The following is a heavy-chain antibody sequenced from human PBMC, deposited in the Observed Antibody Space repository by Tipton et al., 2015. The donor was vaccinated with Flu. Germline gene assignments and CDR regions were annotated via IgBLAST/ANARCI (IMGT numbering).Heavy chain of an antibody. CDR3: ARREQVGANAHFDY. CDR1: GYTFATYW. D-gene: IGHD1/OR15-1a*01. CDR2: IYPVDSDT. V-gene: IGHV5-51*01. Sequence: QLVQSGAEVRKPGESLKLSCQGSGYTFATYWIAWVRQMPGKGLEWMGTIYPVDSDTSYSPSFQGQVTISADKSTSTAYLQWSSLKAADTAMYYCARREQVGANAHFDYWGQGTLVTVSS. J-gene: IGHJ4*02.